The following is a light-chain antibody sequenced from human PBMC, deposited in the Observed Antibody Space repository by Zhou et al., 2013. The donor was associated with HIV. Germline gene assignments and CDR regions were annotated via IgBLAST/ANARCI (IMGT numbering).Light chain of an antibody. CDR1: QGLSSY. Sequence: DIQMTQSPSSLSASVGDRVTITCRASQGLSSYLNWYQQKPGKAPKLLIYAASKLQSGVPSRFSGSESGTDFTLTISTLQPEDFATYYCQQTFSSPYTFGQGTKVEIK. CDR2: AAS. V-gene: IGKV1-39*01. CDR3: QQTFSSPYT. J-gene: IGKJ2*01.